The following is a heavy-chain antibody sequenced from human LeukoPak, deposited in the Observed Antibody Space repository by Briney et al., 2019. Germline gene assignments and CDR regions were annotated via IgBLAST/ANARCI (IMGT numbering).Heavy chain of an antibody. CDR2: INHSGST. J-gene: IGHJ5*02. CDR1: GGSFSGYY. CDR3: ARGSTTVVTVSWFDP. D-gene: IGHD4-23*01. V-gene: IGHV4-34*01. Sequence: SETLSLTCAVYGGSFSGYYWSWIRQPPGKGLEWIGEINHSGSTNYNPSLKSRVTISVDTSKNQFSLKLSSVTAADTAVYYCARGSTTVVTVSWFDPWGQGTLVTVSS.